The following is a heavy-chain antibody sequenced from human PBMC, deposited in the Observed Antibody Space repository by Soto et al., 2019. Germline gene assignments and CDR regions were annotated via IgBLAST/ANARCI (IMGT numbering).Heavy chain of an antibody. J-gene: IGHJ6*02. CDR3: ARGQMVWYGDLTPYHRDMDV. Sequence: QVQLQQWGAGLLRPSETLSLTCAFYGGSFDDFYWSWVRQSPGKGLEWVGEISHDGGTNYSPSLASREYISVDTSKNQFSLHQRSVTAADTGLYYCARGQMVWYGDLTPYHRDMDVWGQGTTVTVSS. V-gene: IGHV4-34*02. CDR1: GGSFDDFY. CDR2: ISHDGGT. D-gene: IGHD3-10*01.